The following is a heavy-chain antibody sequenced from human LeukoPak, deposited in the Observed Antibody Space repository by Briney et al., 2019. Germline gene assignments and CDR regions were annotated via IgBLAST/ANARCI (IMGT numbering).Heavy chain of an antibody. CDR2: IYYSGST. Sequence: SETLSLTCTVSGGSISSYYWSWIRQPPGKGLEWLGYIYYSGSTNYNPSLKSRVTISVDTSKNQFSLKLSSVTAADTAVYYRARAYYDSSGYYSRGYYYGMDVWGQGTTVTVSS. CDR3: ARAYYDSSGYYSRGYYYGMDV. D-gene: IGHD3-22*01. CDR1: GGSISSYY. V-gene: IGHV4-59*01. J-gene: IGHJ6*02.